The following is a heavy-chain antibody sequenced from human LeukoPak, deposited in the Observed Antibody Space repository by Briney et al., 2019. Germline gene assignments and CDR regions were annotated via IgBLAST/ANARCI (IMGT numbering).Heavy chain of an antibody. J-gene: IGHJ4*02. D-gene: IGHD6-13*01. CDR1: GYSFSDYS. CDR2: INSNSGGT. CDR3: ARDGPMAAAGTGY. Sequence: GASVKVSCKASGYSFSDYSIHWVRQAPGQGLEWMGRINSNSGGTSYAQNFQGRVTVTRDTSISTAYMEVSGLTSDDTAVYYCARDGPMAAAGTGYWGQGTLVTVSS. V-gene: IGHV1-2*06.